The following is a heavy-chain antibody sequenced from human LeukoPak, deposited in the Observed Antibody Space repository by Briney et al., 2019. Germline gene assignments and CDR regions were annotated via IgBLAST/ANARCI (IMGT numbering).Heavy chain of an antibody. J-gene: IGHJ5*01. D-gene: IGHD2-2*01. CDR2: MNPNSGNT. Sequence: GASVKVSCKASGYTFTSYDINWVRQATGQGLEWMGWMNPNSGNTGYAQKFQGRVTMTGNTSISTAYMELSSLRSEDTAVYYCARVKAHCSRSSCYGGWFDSWGQGTLVTVSS. CDR3: ARVKAHCSRSSCYGGWFDS. V-gene: IGHV1-8*01. CDR1: GYTFTSYD.